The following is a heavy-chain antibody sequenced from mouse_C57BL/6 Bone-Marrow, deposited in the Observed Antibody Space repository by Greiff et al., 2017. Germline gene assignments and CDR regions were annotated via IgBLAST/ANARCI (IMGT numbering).Heavy chain of an antibody. CDR3: ASHYYGSDAY. CDR2: INPNNGGT. CDR1: GYTFTDYY. J-gene: IGHJ3*01. V-gene: IGHV1-26*01. Sequence: EVQLQQSGPELVKPGASVKISCKASGYTFTDYYMNWVKQSHGKSLEWIGDINPNNGGTSYNQKFKGKATLTVDKASSTAYMGLRSLTSEDSAVYYCASHYYGSDAYWGKGTLVTVSA. D-gene: IGHD1-1*01.